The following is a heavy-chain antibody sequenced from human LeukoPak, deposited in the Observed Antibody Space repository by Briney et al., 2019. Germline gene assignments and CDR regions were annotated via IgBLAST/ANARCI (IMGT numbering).Heavy chain of an antibody. V-gene: IGHV4-38-2*02. J-gene: IGHJ4*02. CDR1: GYSISSGYY. D-gene: IGHD3-22*01. CDR2: IYQSGST. CDR3: ARGRYYYDSSVTDY. Sequence: SETLSLTCTVSGYSISSGYYWGWIRQPPGKGLEWIGSIYQSGSTYYNPSLKSRVTISVDTSKNQFSLKLSSVTAADTAVYYCARGRYYYDSSVTDYWGQGTLVTVSS.